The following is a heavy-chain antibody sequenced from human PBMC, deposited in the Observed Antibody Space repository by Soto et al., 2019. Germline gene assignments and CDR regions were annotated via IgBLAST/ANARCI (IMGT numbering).Heavy chain of an antibody. J-gene: IGHJ4*02. D-gene: IGHD3-22*01. CDR1: GFTFSNYE. CDR3: ARGLRIYYDRSGLHY. V-gene: IGHV3-48*03. Sequence: VQLVESGGGLVQPGGSLRLSCAASGFTFSNYEMNWVRQTPGKGLEWVSYISYTGSTIYYADSVRGRFTISRDNSKNSLYLQMNSLRAEDTAVYYCARGLRIYYDRSGLHYWGQGTLVTVSS. CDR2: ISYTGSTI.